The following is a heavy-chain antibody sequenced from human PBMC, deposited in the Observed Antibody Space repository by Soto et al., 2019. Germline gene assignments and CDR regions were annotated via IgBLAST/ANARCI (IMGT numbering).Heavy chain of an antibody. D-gene: IGHD4-17*01. J-gene: IGHJ4*02. Sequence: QVQLVQSGAEVKKPGASVKVSCKASGYPFGGYAIGWVRQAPGQGLEWMGWVNAHTGDSGYAQRFQGRVTLTTETSTSTAYMELRGLRSDDTAVYYCARPSTSYGDYGWSLAYWGQGTLVTVSS. CDR1: GYPFGGYA. CDR3: ARPSTSYGDYGWSLAY. V-gene: IGHV1-18*01. CDR2: VNAHTGDS.